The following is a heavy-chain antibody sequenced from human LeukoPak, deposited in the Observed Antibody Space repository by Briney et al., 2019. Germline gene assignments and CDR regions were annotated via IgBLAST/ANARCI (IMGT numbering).Heavy chain of an antibody. Sequence: PSETLSLTCAVYGGSFSGYYWSWIRHPPGKGLEGIGEINHSGSTNYNPSLKSRVTISVDTTKNQFSLKLSSVTAADTAVYYCARDPYYYGMDVWGQGTTVTVSS. CDR2: INHSGST. J-gene: IGHJ6*02. CDR1: GGSFSGYY. CDR3: ARDPYYYGMDV. V-gene: IGHV4-34*01.